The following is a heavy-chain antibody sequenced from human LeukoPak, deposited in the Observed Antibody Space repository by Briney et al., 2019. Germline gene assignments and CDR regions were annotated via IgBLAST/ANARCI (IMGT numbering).Heavy chain of an antibody. CDR2: ISGNGAST. CDR1: RCNFNKFG. J-gene: IGHJ3*02. V-gene: IGHV3-23*01. Sequence: GGSLRLSCAASRCNFNKFGMTWVRQAPGKGLEWVSSISGNGASTQYADSVQGRFAISRDNSKNTLYLQMNSLRAEDTAVYFCAKDPNGDYIGTFDIWGQGTMVTVSS. CDR3: AKDPNGDYIGTFDI. D-gene: IGHD4-17*01.